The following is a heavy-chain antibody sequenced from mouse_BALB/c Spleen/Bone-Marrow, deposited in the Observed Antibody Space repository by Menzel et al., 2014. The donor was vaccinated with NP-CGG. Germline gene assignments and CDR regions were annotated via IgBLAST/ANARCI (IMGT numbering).Heavy chain of an antibody. CDR3: ARGWDYWYFDV. D-gene: IGHD3-3*01. CDR1: GYTSTSYW. V-gene: IGHV1-7*01. Sequence: VQLQQSGAELAKPGASVKMSCKASGYTSTSYWMHWVKQRPGQGLEWIGYINPSTGYTEYNQKFKDKATLTADKSSSTAYMQLSSLTSEDSAVYYCARGWDYWYFDVWGAGTTVTVSS. J-gene: IGHJ1*01. CDR2: INPSTGYT.